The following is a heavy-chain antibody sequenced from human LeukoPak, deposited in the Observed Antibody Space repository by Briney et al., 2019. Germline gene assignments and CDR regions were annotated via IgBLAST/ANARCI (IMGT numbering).Heavy chain of an antibody. CDR1: GYTFTSYD. CDR2: MNPNSGNT. CDR3: ARIAAAGNRRLNY. V-gene: IGHV1-8*01. Sequence: ASVTVSCKASGYTFTSYDINWVRQATGQGLEWMGWMNPNSGNTGYAQKFQGRITMTRSTSISTAYMELSSLTSEDTAVYYCARIAAAGNRRLNYWGQGTLVTVSS. J-gene: IGHJ4*02. D-gene: IGHD6-13*01.